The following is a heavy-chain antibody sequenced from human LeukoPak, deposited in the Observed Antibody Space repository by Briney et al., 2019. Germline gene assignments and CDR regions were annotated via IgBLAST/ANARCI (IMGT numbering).Heavy chain of an antibody. CDR3: ARARPTVTLDY. Sequence: ASVKVSCKASGYTFTSYGISWVRQAPGQGLEWMGWINPNSGGTNYAQKFQGRVTMTRDTSISTAYMELSRLRSDDTAVYYCARARPTVTLDYWGQGTLVTVSS. D-gene: IGHD4-11*01. J-gene: IGHJ4*02. CDR1: GYTFTSYG. CDR2: INPNSGGT. V-gene: IGHV1-2*02.